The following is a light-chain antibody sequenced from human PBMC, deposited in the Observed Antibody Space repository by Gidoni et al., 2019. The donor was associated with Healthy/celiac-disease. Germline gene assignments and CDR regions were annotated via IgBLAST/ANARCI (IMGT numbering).Light chain of an antibody. J-gene: IGKJ2*01. CDR3: QQYNNWPYT. CDR2: GAS. CDR1: QSVSSN. V-gene: IGKV3-15*01. Sequence: EIVMTQSPATLSVSPGERATLSCRASQSVSSNLAWYQQKPGQAPRLRIYGASTRATGIPARFSGRGSGTEFTLTISSLQSEDFAVYYCQQYNNWPYTFXQGTKLEIK.